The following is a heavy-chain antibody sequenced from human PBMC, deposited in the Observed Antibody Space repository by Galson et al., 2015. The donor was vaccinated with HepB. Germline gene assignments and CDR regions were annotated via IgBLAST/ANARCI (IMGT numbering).Heavy chain of an antibody. CDR2: LYWDDDQ. Sequence: PALVKPTQTLTLTCTFSGFSLSVTGVGVGWIRQPPGQALEWLALLYWDDDQRYNPSLKSRLTITKDTSKTQVVLIMTNMDPVDTATYYCAHRWDHVWGSSRYSPFDHWGQGTLVTVSS. J-gene: IGHJ4*02. D-gene: IGHD3-16*02. CDR3: AHRWDHVWGSSRYSPFDH. CDR1: GFSLSVTGVG. V-gene: IGHV2-5*02.